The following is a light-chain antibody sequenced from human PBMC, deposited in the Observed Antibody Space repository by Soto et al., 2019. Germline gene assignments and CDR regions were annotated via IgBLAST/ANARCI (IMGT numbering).Light chain of an antibody. CDR2: VVS. CDR3: GSYTSSDTPYV. J-gene: IGLJ1*01. CDR1: SSDVGGYKY. V-gene: IGLV2-14*01. Sequence: QSALTQPASVSGSPGQSITISCTGTSSDVGGYKYVSWYQQHPDKAAKLMIYVVSNRPSGVSNRFSGSKSGNTASLTISGLQAEDEAVYYCGSYTSSDTPYVFGTGTKLTVL.